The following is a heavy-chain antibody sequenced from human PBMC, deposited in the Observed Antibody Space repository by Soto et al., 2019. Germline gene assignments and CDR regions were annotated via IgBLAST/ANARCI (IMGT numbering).Heavy chain of an antibody. CDR1: GGTFSSYT. Sequence: QVQLVQSGAEVKKPGSSVKVSCKASGGTFSSYTISWVRQAPGQGLEWMGRIIPILGIANYGQKFQGRVTITADKPTSTSYMELSSLRSEDTAVYYCAIDGSGAEGGQGTLVTVSS. D-gene: IGHD3-10*01. CDR2: IIPILGIA. V-gene: IGHV1-69*08. CDR3: AIDGSGAE. J-gene: IGHJ4*02.